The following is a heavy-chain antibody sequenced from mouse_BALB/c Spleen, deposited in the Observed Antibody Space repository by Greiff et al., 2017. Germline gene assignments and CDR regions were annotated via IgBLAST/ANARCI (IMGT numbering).Heavy chain of an antibody. V-gene: IGHV2-2*02. CDR3: ARNFITTDWYFDV. CDR2: IWSGGST. CDR1: GFSLTSYG. Sequence: VKLMESGPGLVQPSQSLSITCTVSGFSLTSYGVHWVRQSPGKGLEWLGVIWSGGSTDYNAAFISRLSISKDNSKSQVFFKMNSLQANDTAIYYCARNFITTDWYFDVWGAGTTVTVSS. J-gene: IGHJ1*01. D-gene: IGHD1-1*01.